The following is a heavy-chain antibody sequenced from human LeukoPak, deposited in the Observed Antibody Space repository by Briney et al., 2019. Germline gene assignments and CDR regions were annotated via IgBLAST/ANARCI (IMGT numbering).Heavy chain of an antibody. CDR2: IYYSGST. Sequence: SETLSLTCTVSGGSISSGGYYWSWIRQHPGKGLEWIGYIYYSGSTYYNPSLKSRVTISVDTSKNRFSLKLSSVTAADTAVYYCARSSGSDSVYSDYWGQGTLVTVSS. V-gene: IGHV4-31*03. D-gene: IGHD5-12*01. CDR3: ARSSGSDSVYSDY. J-gene: IGHJ4*02. CDR1: GGSISSGGYY.